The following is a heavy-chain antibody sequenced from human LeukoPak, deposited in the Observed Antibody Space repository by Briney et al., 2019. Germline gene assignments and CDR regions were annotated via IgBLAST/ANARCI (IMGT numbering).Heavy chain of an antibody. CDR1: GGSFSGYD. D-gene: IGHD6-13*01. Sequence: SETLSLTWAVYGGSFSGYDGSWIRKPPWKGLEWIGEINHSGSTNYNPSLKSRVTISVDTSKNQFSLKLSSVTAADTAVYYCARAGYSSSWATLDYWGQGTLVTVSS. CDR2: INHSGST. V-gene: IGHV4-34*01. J-gene: IGHJ4*02. CDR3: ARAGYSSSWATLDY.